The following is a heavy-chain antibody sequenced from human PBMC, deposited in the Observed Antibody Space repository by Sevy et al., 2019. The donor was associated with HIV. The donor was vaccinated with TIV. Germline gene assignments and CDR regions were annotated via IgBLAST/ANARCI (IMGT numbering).Heavy chain of an antibody. Sequence: ASVKVSCKASGGTFSSYAISWVRQAPGQGLEWVGGIIPIFGTANYAQKFQGRVTITADESTSTAYMELSSLRSEDTAVYYCARGRAYSSSAYYYYYGMDVWGQGTTVTVSS. D-gene: IGHD6-6*01. CDR3: ARGRAYSSSAYYYYYGMDV. J-gene: IGHJ6*02. V-gene: IGHV1-69*13. CDR1: GGTFSSYA. CDR2: IIPIFGTA.